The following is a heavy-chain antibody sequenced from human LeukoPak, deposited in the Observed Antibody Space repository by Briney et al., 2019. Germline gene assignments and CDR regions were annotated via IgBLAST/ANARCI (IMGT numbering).Heavy chain of an antibody. Sequence: GASVKVSCKASGYTFTTYGVSWVRQAPGQGLEWMGWISAYNGNTDYAQKLQDRVTMTTDTSTSTAYMELRRLRSDDTAVYYCAREHIVVPKGYYYMDVWGQGTTVTVSS. V-gene: IGHV1-18*01. CDR3: AREHIVVPKGYYYMDV. CDR2: ISAYNGNT. J-gene: IGHJ6*03. CDR1: GYTFTTYG. D-gene: IGHD2-15*01.